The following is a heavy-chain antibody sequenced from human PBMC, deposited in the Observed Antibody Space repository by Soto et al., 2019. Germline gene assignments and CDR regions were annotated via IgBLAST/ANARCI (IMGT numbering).Heavy chain of an antibody. D-gene: IGHD4-17*01. V-gene: IGHV4-59*01. CDR2: IYYTGTT. CDR3: TKLPCAHYGGIFDP. J-gene: IGHJ5*02. Sequence: QVQLQESGPGLVKPSETLCLTCTVSGGSISSYYWSWIRQPPGKGLEWIGYIYYTGTTNYNPYLKSRVHISVDTSKNQFSLKLSSVTAADTAVYYCTKLPCAHYGGIFDPWGQGTMVTVSS. CDR1: GGSISSYY.